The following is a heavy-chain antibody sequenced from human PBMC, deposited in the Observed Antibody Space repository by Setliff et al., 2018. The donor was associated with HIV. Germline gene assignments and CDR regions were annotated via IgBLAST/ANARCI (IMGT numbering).Heavy chain of an antibody. CDR3: ARGPEEGDCSGGSCYGNFDP. J-gene: IGHJ5*02. D-gene: IGHD2-15*01. V-gene: IGHV1-69*10. Sequence: GASVKVSCKASGGTFNTYVISWLRQAPGQGLEWVGGIIPILGVANYAQKFQGRLTITADKSTNTAYMELSSLKSDDTAVYYCARGPEEGDCSGGSCYGNFDPWGQGTLVTVSS. CDR1: GGTFNTYV. CDR2: IIPILGVA.